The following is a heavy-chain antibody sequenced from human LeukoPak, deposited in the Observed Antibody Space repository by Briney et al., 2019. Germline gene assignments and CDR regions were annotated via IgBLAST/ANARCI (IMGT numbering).Heavy chain of an antibody. CDR1: GFDFSSYV. J-gene: IGHJ4*02. V-gene: IGHV3-30-3*01. D-gene: IGHD5-24*01. CDR2: ISSNGYEK. CDR3: ARGNLYTAATIENY. Sequence: PGGSLRLACAGSGFDFSSYVIHWVRQAPGKGLEWVAVISSNGYEKEYADSVKGRFIVSRDNSNNTVYLHVHSLSAEDTSRYYRARGNLYTAATIENYWGQGTLVTVSS.